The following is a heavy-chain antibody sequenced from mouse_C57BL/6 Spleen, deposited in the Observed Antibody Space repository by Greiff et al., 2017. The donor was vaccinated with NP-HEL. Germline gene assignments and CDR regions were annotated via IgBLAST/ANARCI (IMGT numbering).Heavy chain of an antibody. J-gene: IGHJ1*03. V-gene: IGHV1-47*01. CDR2: FHPYNDDT. Sequence: QVQLKQSGAELVKPGASVKMSCKASGYTFTTYPIEWMKQNHGKSLEWIGNFHPYNDDTKYNEKFKGKATLTVEKSSSTVYLELSRLTSDDSAVYYCARGDDGSSYDWYFDVWGTGTTVTVSS. D-gene: IGHD1-1*01. CDR3: ARGDDGSSYDWYFDV. CDR1: GYTFTTYP.